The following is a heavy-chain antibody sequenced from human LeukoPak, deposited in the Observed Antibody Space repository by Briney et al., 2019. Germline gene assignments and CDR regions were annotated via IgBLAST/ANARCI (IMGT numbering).Heavy chain of an antibody. V-gene: IGHV1-18*01. CDR3: ARDRTIAAAGTPDY. Sequence: GASVKVSCKSSGYTFDSYGIKWVRQAPGQGLEWMGWLSAYNGNTNYAQKLQGRVIINTDTSTSTAYMGLRSLRSDDTAVYYCARDRTIAAAGTPDYWGQGTLVTVSS. CDR2: LSAYNGNT. J-gene: IGHJ4*02. CDR1: GYTFDSYG. D-gene: IGHD6-13*01.